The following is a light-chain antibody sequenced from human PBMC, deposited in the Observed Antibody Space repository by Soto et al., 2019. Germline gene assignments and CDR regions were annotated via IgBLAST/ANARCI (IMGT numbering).Light chain of an antibody. CDR2: GIS. CDR1: QAFGNL. Sequence: DSQVPQSPASGSASVGDRVIITCRASQAFGNLLAWYQQKRGKAPKLLIYGISTLQGGVPSRFSGSGSGTEFTLTISSLQHDDFATYYCQEYTSYSTSGQGTK. V-gene: IGKV1-5*01. J-gene: IGKJ2*01. CDR3: QEYTSYST.